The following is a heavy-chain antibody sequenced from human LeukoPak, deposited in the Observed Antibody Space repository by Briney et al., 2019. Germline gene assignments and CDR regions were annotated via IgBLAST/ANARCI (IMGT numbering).Heavy chain of an antibody. CDR2: ISSSISVI. CDR3: ARGGWDFDWLKGAFDI. J-gene: IGHJ3*02. Sequence: PGGSLRLSCAASGFTFSSYSMNWVRQAPGKGLEWVSYISSSISVIYYADSVKGRFTISRDNAKNSLYLQMNSLRAEDTAVYYCARGGWDFDWLKGAFDIWGQGTMVTVSS. CDR1: GFTFSSYS. V-gene: IGHV3-48*04. D-gene: IGHD3-9*01.